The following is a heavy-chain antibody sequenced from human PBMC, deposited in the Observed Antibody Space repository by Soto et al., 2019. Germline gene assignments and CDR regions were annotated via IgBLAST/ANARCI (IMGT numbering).Heavy chain of an antibody. CDR1: GDSVSSNSAA. D-gene: IGHD2-21*02. J-gene: IGHJ4*02. CDR2: TYYRSKWYN. Sequence: SQTLSLTCAISGDSVSSNSAAWNWIRQSPSRGLEWLGRTYYRSKWYNDYAVSEKSRITINPDTSKNRSSLQLNSVTPEDTAVYYCARGTSSRYCCSDCYSEDRFDYWGQGTLVTVSS. V-gene: IGHV6-1*01. CDR3: ARGTSSRYCCSDCYSEDRFDY.